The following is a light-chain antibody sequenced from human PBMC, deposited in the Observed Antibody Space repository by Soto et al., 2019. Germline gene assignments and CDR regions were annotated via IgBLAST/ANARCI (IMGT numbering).Light chain of an antibody. CDR1: QSISSY. CDR3: QQRSNGPAFT. J-gene: IGKJ2*01. V-gene: IGKV3-11*01. Sequence: EIVLTQSPATLSLSPGERATLSCRASQSISSYLAWYQQKPGQAPRLLLYDSSNRATGIPARFSGSGSGTDFTLTISSLEPEDFAVYYCQQRSNGPAFTFGQGTKLEIK. CDR2: DSS.